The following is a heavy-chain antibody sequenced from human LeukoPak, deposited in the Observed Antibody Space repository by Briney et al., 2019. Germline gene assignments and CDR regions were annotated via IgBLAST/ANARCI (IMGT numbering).Heavy chain of an antibody. CDR3: AKKRSSGYYDSGGYAIDAFDV. V-gene: IGHV5-51*01. D-gene: IGHD3-22*01. CDR2: IYPDDPDI. CDR1: GFRFANSW. Sequence: GESLKISCKGSGFRFANSWIGWVRQVSGKGLEWMGTIYPDDPDIRYSPSFQGQVTISGNKSSSTVYLQWNSLKASDTAMYFCAKKRSSGYYDSGGYAIDAFDVWGQGTMVTVSS. J-gene: IGHJ3*01.